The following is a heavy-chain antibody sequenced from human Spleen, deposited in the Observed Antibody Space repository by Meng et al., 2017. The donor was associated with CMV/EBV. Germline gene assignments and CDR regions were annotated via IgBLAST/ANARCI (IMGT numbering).Heavy chain of an antibody. J-gene: IGHJ4*02. CDR1: GFTFSSYS. CDR2: ISSSSSYI. D-gene: IGHD6-6*01. CDR3: AKDYSSSADY. Sequence: GESLKISCAASGFTFSSYSMNWVRQAPGKGLEWVSSISSSSSYIYYADSVKGRFTISRDNAKNSLYLQMNSLRAEDTAVYYCAKDYSSSADYWGQGTLVTVSS. V-gene: IGHV3-21*01.